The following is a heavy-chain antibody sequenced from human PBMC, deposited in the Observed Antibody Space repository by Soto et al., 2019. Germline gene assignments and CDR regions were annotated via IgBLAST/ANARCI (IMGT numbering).Heavy chain of an antibody. Sequence: ASVKVSCKASGYTFTSYGISWVRQAPGQGLEWMGWISAYNGNTNYAQKLQGRVTMTTDTSTSTAYMELRSLRSDDTAVYYCASTMVRGVTLTYYYYGMDVWGQGTTVTVYS. J-gene: IGHJ6*02. CDR2: ISAYNGNT. CDR1: GYTFTSYG. V-gene: IGHV1-18*01. D-gene: IGHD3-10*01. CDR3: ASTMVRGVTLTYYYYGMDV.